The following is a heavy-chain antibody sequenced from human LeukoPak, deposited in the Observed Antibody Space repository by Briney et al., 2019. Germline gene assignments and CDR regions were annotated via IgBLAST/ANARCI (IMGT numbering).Heavy chain of an antibody. D-gene: IGHD2-8*01. J-gene: IGHJ6*02. CDR3: ARLPRDCTNGVCPFYYGMDV. CDR2: IYYSGST. CDR1: GGSISSSSYY. Sequence: SETLSLTCTVSGGSISSSSYYWGWIHQPPGKGLEWIGSIYYSGSTYYNPSLKSRVTISVDTSKNQFSLKLSSVTAADTAVYYCARLPRDCTNGVCPFYYGMDVWGQGTTVTVSS. V-gene: IGHV4-39*01.